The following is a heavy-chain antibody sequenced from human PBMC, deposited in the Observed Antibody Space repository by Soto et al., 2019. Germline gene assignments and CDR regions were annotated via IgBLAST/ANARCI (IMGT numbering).Heavy chain of an antibody. CDR3: ARGSFSSSSSWFDP. CDR2: IYYSGRT. Sequence: SETLSLTCTVSGGSISSGGYYLICIRQHPGKGLEWIGYIYYSGRTYYNPSLHSRVSIAVDTTENQFSLKLTSVTAADTSVYYCARGSFSSSSSWFDPWGRGTLVTVSS. V-gene: IGHV4-31*03. J-gene: IGHJ5*02. D-gene: IGHD6-6*01. CDR1: GGSISSGGYY.